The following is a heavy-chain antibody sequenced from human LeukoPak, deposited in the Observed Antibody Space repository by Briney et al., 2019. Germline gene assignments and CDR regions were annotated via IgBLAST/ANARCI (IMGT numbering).Heavy chain of an antibody. Sequence: GGSLRLSCAASGFTFSSYGMHWVLQAPGKGLEWVAVIWYDGSNKYYADSVKGRFTISRDNSKNTLYLQMNSLRAEDTAVYYCAIEGGGYFDYWGQGTLVTVSS. V-gene: IGHV3-33*01. CDR1: GFTFSSYG. D-gene: IGHD3-16*01. CDR3: AIEGGGYFDY. J-gene: IGHJ4*02. CDR2: IWYDGSNK.